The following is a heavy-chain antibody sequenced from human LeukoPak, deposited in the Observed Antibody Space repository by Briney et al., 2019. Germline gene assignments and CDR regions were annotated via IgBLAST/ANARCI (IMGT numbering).Heavy chain of an antibody. Sequence: SETLSLTCAVYGGSFSTYYWTWIRQPPGKGLEWIGEINHRGSTNYNPSLKSRVTISVDTSKNQFSLKLSSVTAADTAVYYCAREERMVRGVIIDYYYYYMDVWGKGTTVTVSS. V-gene: IGHV4-34*01. CDR3: AREERMVRGVIIDYYYYYMDV. J-gene: IGHJ6*03. CDR2: INHRGST. D-gene: IGHD3-10*01. CDR1: GGSFSTYY.